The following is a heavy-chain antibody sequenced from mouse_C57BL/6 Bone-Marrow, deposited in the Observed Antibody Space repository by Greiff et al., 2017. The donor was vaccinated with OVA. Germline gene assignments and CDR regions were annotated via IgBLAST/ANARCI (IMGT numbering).Heavy chain of an antibody. CDR3: ARFITTVVATPHFDY. V-gene: IGHV5-6*02. CDR1: GFTFSSYG. J-gene: IGHJ2*01. Sequence: EVMLVESGGDLVKPGGSLKLSCAASGFTFSSYGMSWVRQTPDKRLEWVATISSGGSYTYYPDSVKGRFTISRDNAKNTLYLQMSSLKSEDTAMYDCARFITTVVATPHFDYWGQGTTLTVSS. CDR2: ISSGGSYT. D-gene: IGHD1-1*01.